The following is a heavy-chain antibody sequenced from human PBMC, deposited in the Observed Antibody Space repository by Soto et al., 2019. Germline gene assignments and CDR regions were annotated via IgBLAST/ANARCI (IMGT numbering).Heavy chain of an antibody. V-gene: IGHV3-30-3*01. CDR1: GFTFSSYA. Sequence: GGSLRLSCAASGFTFSSYAMHWVRQAPGKGLEWVAVISYDGSNKYYADSVKGRFTISRDNSKNTLYLQMNSLRAEDTAVYYCARDFNEINDYWGQGTLVTVSS. D-gene: IGHD2-8*01. CDR3: ARDFNEINDY. J-gene: IGHJ4*02. CDR2: ISYDGSNK.